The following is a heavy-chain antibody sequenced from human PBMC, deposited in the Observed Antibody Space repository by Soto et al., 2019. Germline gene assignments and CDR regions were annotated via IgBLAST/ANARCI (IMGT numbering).Heavy chain of an antibody. V-gene: IGHV4-34*01. J-gene: IGHJ6*02. CDR3: ARPSVTKGYYYYGMDV. D-gene: IGHD4-17*01. CDR2: INHSGST. Sequence: SETLSLTCAVYGGSFSGYYWSWIRQPPGKGLEWIGEINHSGSTNYNPSLKSRVTISVDTSKNQFSLKLSSVTAADTAVYYCARPSVTKGYYYYGMDVWGQGTTVTVSS. CDR1: GGSFSGYY.